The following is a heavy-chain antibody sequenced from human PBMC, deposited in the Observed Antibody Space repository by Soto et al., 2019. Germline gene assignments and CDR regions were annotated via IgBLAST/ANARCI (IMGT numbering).Heavy chain of an antibody. Sequence: PSETLSLTCTVSGDPITSGGYYWSWIRQDPEKGLEWIGCIYYSGNTYYSPSLKSRVTISVDTSKNQFSLKLSSVTAADTAVYYCARSHYYDSSGYYYYFDHWGQGTPVTDSS. D-gene: IGHD3-22*01. V-gene: IGHV4-31*03. J-gene: IGHJ4*02. CDR2: IYYSGNT. CDR1: GDPITSGGYY. CDR3: ARSHYYDSSGYYYYFDH.